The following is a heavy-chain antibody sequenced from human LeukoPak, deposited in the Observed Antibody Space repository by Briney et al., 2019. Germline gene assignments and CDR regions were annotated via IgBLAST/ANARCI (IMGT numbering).Heavy chain of an antibody. V-gene: IGHV3-48*03. D-gene: IGHD6-6*01. CDR3: ARDWGLAARPDY. J-gene: IGHJ4*02. CDR2: ISSSGSAK. CDR1: GFTFSSYE. Sequence: GGSLRLSCAASGFTFSSYEMNWLRQAPGKGLEWVSYISSSGSAKYYAASVKGRFTISRDNAKNSLYLQMNSLRDEDTAVYYCARDWGLAARPDYWGQGTLVTVSS.